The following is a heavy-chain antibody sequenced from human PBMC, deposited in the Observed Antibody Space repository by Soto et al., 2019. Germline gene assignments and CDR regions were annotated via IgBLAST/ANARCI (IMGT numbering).Heavy chain of an antibody. V-gene: IGHV4-34*01. CDR1: GGSFSGYY. Sequence: SETLSLTCAVYGGSFSGYYWSWIRQPPGKGLEWIGEINHSGSTNYNPSLKSRVTISVDTSKNQFSLKLSSVTAADTAVYYCAKDAGSVCSGGSCSFQAPDHWGQGTRVTVSS. J-gene: IGHJ4*02. CDR2: INHSGST. D-gene: IGHD2-15*01. CDR3: AKDAGSVCSGGSCSFQAPDH.